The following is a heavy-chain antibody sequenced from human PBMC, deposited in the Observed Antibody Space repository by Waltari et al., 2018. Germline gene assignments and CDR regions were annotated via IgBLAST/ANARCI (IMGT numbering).Heavy chain of an antibody. Sequence: VQLVESGGGLVQPGGSLRLSCVASGFIFSNYGMQWVRQAPGKGLEWVGITSYDGSQQFYADSVKDRFTISRDNSKDILYLQMNILKLEDTAVYYCARGGSGWFWGQGVLVTVSS. J-gene: IGHJ4*02. CDR3: ARGGSGWF. D-gene: IGHD6-13*01. CDR1: GFIFSNYG. CDR2: TSYDGSQQ. V-gene: IGHV3-30*03.